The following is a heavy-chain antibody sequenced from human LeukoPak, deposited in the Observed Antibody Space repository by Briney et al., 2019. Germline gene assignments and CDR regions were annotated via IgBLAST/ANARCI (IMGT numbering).Heavy chain of an antibody. D-gene: IGHD3-10*01. Sequence: ASVKVSCKASGYTFTGYYMRWVRQAPGQGLERMGWINPNSGGTNYAQKFQGRVTMTRDTSISTAYMELSRLRSDDTAVYYCARVGPYGSGSSLFDYWGQGTLVTVSS. CDR3: ARVGPYGSGSSLFDY. J-gene: IGHJ4*02. V-gene: IGHV1-2*02. CDR2: INPNSGGT. CDR1: GYTFTGYY.